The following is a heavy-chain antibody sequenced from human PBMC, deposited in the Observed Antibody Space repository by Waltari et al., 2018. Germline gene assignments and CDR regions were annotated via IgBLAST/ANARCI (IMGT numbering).Heavy chain of an antibody. D-gene: IGHD5-18*01. V-gene: IGHV1-18*04. J-gene: IGHJ4*02. CDR3: ARMEDGDGYSAF. Sequence: QVQLTQSGAEVKKPGASVKVSCKASGYIFLSYAIIWVRQAPGQGLEWMGWISTSTGNTHYAEKIQDRVTMTTDTSTTTAYMELRSLRSDDTAMYFCARMEDGDGYSAFWGQGTLVTVSS. CDR2: ISTSTGNT. CDR1: GYIFLSYA.